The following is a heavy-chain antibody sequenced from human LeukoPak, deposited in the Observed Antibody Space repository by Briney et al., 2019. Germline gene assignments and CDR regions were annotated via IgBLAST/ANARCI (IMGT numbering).Heavy chain of an antibody. Sequence: GGSLRLSCAASAFTFSSYAMSWVRPAPGKGLEWVSTISNSDGSTYYADSVKGRFTISRDNAKNSLYLQMNSLRAEDTAVYYCAREGGEWELLRTFDYWGQGTLVTVSS. V-gene: IGHV3-23*01. CDR1: AFTFSSYA. CDR2: ISNSDGST. J-gene: IGHJ4*02. CDR3: AREGGEWELLRTFDY. D-gene: IGHD1-26*01.